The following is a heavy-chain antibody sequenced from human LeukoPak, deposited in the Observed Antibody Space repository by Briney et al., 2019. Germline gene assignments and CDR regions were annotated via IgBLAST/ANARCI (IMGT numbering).Heavy chain of an antibody. D-gene: IGHD1-26*01. CDR3: AKSRDGATYGIGLDV. CDR2: IRNSGDDT. CDR1: GFTFSNYA. J-gene: IGHJ6*02. Sequence: GGSLRLSCAASGFTFSNYAMSWVRQAPGEGLQWVSTIRNSGDDTYYADSVKGRFTISRDNSKNTLNLQLNSLRADDTAIYYCAKSRDGATYGIGLDVWGQGTMVTVSS. V-gene: IGHV3-23*01.